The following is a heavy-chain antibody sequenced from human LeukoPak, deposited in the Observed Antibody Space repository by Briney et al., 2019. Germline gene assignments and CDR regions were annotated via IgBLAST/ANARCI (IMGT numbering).Heavy chain of an antibody. Sequence: PSETLSLTCAVYGGSFSGYYWSWLRQPPGKGLEWIGEINHSGSTNYNPSLKSRVTISVDTSKNQFSLKLSSVTAADTAVYYCARAPLAARPNYYYYGMDVWGQGTTVTVSS. J-gene: IGHJ6*02. V-gene: IGHV4-34*01. CDR2: INHSGST. D-gene: IGHD6-6*01. CDR1: GGSFSGYY. CDR3: ARAPLAARPNYYYYGMDV.